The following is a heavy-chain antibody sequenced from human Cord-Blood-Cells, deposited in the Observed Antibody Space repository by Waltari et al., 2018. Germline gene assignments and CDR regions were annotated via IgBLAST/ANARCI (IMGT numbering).Heavy chain of an antibody. CDR2: IIPIFGTA. D-gene: IGHD1-7*01. CDR3: ARAGVTGTTGFGNYYYYYGMDV. CDR1: GGTFSSYA. J-gene: IGHJ6*02. V-gene: IGHV1-69*01. Sequence: PGSSVKVSCKASGGTFSSYAISWVRQAPGQGLEWMGGIIPIFGTANYAQKFQGRVTITADESTSTAYMELSSLRSEDTAVYYCARAGVTGTTGFGNYYYYYGMDVWGQGTTATVSS.